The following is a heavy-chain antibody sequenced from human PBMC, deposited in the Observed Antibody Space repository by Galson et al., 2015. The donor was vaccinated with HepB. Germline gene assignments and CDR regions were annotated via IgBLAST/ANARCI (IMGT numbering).Heavy chain of an antibody. Sequence: SVKVSCKASGYTFTGYYMHWVRQAPGQGLEWMGRINPNSGGTNYAQKFQGRVTMTRDTSISTDYMELSRLRSDDTAVYYCARSMGPRDWVDPWGQGTLVTVSS. CDR2: INPNSGGT. D-gene: IGHD6-6*01. CDR1: GYTFTGYY. CDR3: ARSMGPRDWVDP. J-gene: IGHJ5*02. V-gene: IGHV1-2*06.